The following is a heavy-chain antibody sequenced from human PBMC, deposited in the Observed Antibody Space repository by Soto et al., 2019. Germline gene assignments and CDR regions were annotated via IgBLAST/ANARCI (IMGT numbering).Heavy chain of an antibody. J-gene: IGHJ4*02. Sequence: QVQLVQSGAEVKKPGASVKVSCKASGYTFTSYGISWVRQAPGQGLEWLGWISAYNGNTNYARNLQGRVTVTADTSTTTAYMDLRSLRSDDTAVYYCARDRGIVIVGGTIPDYWGQGTLVTVSS. CDR2: ISAYNGNT. CDR3: ARDRGIVIVGGTIPDY. V-gene: IGHV1-18*01. CDR1: GYTFTSYG. D-gene: IGHD1-26*01.